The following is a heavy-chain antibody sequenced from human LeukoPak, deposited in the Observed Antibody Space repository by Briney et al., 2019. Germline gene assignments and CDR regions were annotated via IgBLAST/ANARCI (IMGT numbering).Heavy chain of an antibody. D-gene: IGHD3-9*01. CDR3: ARDHYDVLTGYAYNAFDI. CDR2: ISAYNANT. Sequence: ASVKVSCKASGYTFTGYYLHWVRQAPGQGLEWVGWISAYNANTNYAQKLQGRVTMTTDTSTSTAYMELRSLRSDDTAVYYCARDHYDVLTGYAYNAFDIWGQGTMVAVSS. CDR1: GYTFTGYY. V-gene: IGHV1-18*04. J-gene: IGHJ3*02.